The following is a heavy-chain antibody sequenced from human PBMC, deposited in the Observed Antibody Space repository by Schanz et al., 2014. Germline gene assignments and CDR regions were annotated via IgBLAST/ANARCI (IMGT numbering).Heavy chain of an antibody. J-gene: IGHJ3*01. Sequence: QVQLVESGGGVVQPGRSLRLSCAASGFTFSNHGMHWVRQSPGKGLEWVAVIWYNGSNKYYADSVRGRFTISRDNSKNTLYLQMNNLRAEDTAVYHCARDSRYCTGVDCKGDAFDLWGQGTLVTVSS. CDR1: GFTFSNHG. D-gene: IGHD2-8*02. CDR3: ARDSRYCTGVDCKGDAFDL. V-gene: IGHV3-33*01. CDR2: IWYNGSNK.